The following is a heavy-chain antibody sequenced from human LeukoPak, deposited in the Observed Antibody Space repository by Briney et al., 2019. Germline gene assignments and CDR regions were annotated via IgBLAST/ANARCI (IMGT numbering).Heavy chain of an antibody. Sequence: SVKVSCKASGGTFSSYAISWVRQAPGQGLEWMGGTIPIFGTANYAQKFQGRVTITTDESTSTAYMELSSLRSEDTAVYYCARGLDYYDSSGYGNDAFDIWGQGTMVTVSS. CDR3: ARGLDYYDSSGYGNDAFDI. J-gene: IGHJ3*02. D-gene: IGHD3-22*01. CDR2: TIPIFGTA. V-gene: IGHV1-69*05. CDR1: GGTFSSYA.